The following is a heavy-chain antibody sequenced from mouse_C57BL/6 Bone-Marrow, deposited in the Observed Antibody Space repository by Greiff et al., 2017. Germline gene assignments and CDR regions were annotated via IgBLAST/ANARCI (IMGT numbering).Heavy chain of an antibody. CDR3: STHEDRYCRSPSFAY. V-gene: IGHV1-62-2*01. J-gene: IGHJ3*01. CDR2: FYPGSGRL. Sequence: VQLQQSGAELVKPGASVKLSCTASGYTFTEYTIHWVQQRSVQGLEWIGWFYPGSGRLKYNEKLKDQATLPAATSSSTVYMELSRLTTEYSAVDCCSTHEDRYCRSPSFAYWGQGTLVTVSA. D-gene: IGHD1-1*01. CDR1: GYTFTEYT.